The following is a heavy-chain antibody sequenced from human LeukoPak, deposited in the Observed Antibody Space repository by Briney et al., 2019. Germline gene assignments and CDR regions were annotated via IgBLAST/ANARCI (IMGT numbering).Heavy chain of an antibody. V-gene: IGHV3-30*02. CDR3: ARDMGMTYYYGSGSYSNYFDY. CDR1: GFTFSSYG. J-gene: IGHJ4*02. D-gene: IGHD3-10*01. CDR2: IRYDGSNK. Sequence: PGGSLRLSCAASGFTFSSYGMHWVRQAPGKGLEWVAFIRYDGSNKYYADSVKGRFTISRDNAKNSLYLQMNSLRAEDTAVYYCARDMGMTYYYGSGSYSNYFDYWGQGTLVTVSS.